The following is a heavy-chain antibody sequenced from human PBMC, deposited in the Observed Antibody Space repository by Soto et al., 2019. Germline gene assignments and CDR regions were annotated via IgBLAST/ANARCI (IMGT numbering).Heavy chain of an antibody. Sequence: EVQLLESGGGLVQPGGSLRLSCAASGFTFSSYAMSWVRQAPGKGLEWVSAISGSGGSTYYADSVKGRFTISRDNSKNTLYLQMNSLRAEDTAVYYCAKDSPVLMVYAYIFDYWGQGTLVTVSS. J-gene: IGHJ4*02. D-gene: IGHD2-8*01. CDR1: GFTFSSYA. CDR2: ISGSGGST. CDR3: AKDSPVLMVYAYIFDY. V-gene: IGHV3-23*01.